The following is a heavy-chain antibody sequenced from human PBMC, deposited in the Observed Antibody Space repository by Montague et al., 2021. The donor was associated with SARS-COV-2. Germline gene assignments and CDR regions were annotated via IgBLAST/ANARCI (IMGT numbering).Heavy chain of an antibody. Sequence: CAISGDSVSSNSAAWNWIRQSPSRGLEWLGRTYYRSKWYNDYAVSVKSRITINPDTSKNQFSLQLNSVTPEDTAVYYCARGLWFGELLSLYYYYGMDVWGHGSTVTVS. CDR2: TYYRSKWYN. V-gene: IGHV6-1*01. CDR3: ARGLWFGELLSLYYYYGMDV. D-gene: IGHD3-10*01. J-gene: IGHJ6*02. CDR1: GDSVSSNSAA.